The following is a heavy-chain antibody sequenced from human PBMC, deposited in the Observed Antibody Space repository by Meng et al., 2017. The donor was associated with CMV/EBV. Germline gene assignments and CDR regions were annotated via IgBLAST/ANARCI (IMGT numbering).Heavy chain of an antibody. CDR2: ISAYNGNT. Sequence: ASVKVSCKASGYTFTSYGISWVRQAPGQGLEWMGWISAYNGNTNYAQKLQGRVTMTTDTSTSTAYMELRSLRSDDTAVYYCARHYGDYFRNGFDTWGQGTLVTVSS. CDR1: GYTFTSYG. J-gene: IGHJ5*02. CDR3: ARHYGDYFRNGFDT. D-gene: IGHD4-17*01. V-gene: IGHV1-18*01.